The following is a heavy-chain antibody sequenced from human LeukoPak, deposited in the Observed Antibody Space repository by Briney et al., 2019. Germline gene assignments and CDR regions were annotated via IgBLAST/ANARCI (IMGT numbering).Heavy chain of an antibody. CDR3: AKDRYDSSGFDY. V-gene: IGHV3-30*18. Sequence: GGSLRLSCAASGFTFSSYGMHWVRQAPGKGLEWVAVILYDGSNKYYADSVKGRFTISRDNSKNTLYLQMNSLRAEDTAVYYCAKDRYDSSGFDYWGQGTLVTVSS. J-gene: IGHJ4*02. D-gene: IGHD3-22*01. CDR2: ILYDGSNK. CDR1: GFTFSSYG.